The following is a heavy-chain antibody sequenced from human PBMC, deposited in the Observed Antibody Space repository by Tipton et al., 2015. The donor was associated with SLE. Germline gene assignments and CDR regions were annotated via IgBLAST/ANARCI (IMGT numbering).Heavy chain of an antibody. CDR2: ISSNGGST. CDR3: VKDIVVVVAGEFDY. D-gene: IGHD2-15*01. J-gene: IGHJ4*02. CDR1: GFTFSSYG. Sequence: SLRLSCAASGFTFSSYGMHWVRQAPGKGLEYVSAISSNGGSTYYADSVKGRFTISRDNSKNTLYLQMSSLRAEDTAVYYCVKDIVVVVAGEFDYWGQGTLVTVSS. V-gene: IGHV3-64D*09.